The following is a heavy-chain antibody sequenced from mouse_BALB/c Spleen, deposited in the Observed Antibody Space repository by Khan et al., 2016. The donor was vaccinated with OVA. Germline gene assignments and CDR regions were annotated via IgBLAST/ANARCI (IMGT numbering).Heavy chain of an antibody. CDR1: GYSFTSYY. V-gene: IGHV1-31*01. CDR3: TRHGYVPWFTY. CDR2: IDPFSGAT. Sequence: EVQLQQSGPELMKPGASVKISCKASGYSFTSYYIHWMIESHGTSLEWIGYIDPFSGATTYNQKFKGKATLTVDKSSNTAYIHLRNLTSEDSAVYYCTRHGYVPWFTYWGQGTLVTVSA. D-gene: IGHD2-2*01. J-gene: IGHJ3*01.